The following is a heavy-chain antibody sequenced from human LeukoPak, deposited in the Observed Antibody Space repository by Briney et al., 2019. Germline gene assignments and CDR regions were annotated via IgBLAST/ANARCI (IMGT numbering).Heavy chain of an antibody. J-gene: IGHJ4*02. CDR3: ARDLYSGGSSSAVGY. CDR1: GFTFSDYY. D-gene: IGHD6-6*01. V-gene: IGHV3-11*01. CDR2: ISSSGSTI. Sequence: GGSLRLSCAASGFTFSDYYMSWIRQAPGKGLEWVSYISSSGSTIYYADSVKGRFTISRDNAKNSLYLQMNSLRAEDTAVYYCARDLYSGGSSSAVGYWGQGTLVTVSS.